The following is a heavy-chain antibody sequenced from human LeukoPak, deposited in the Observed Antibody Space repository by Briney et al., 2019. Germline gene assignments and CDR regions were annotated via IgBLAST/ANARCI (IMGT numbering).Heavy chain of an antibody. D-gene: IGHD2-2*01. J-gene: IGHJ4*02. CDR3: ASGTTDIVVVPATLRNYYFDY. Sequence: SVTVSCKASGYSFTRYGISWVRQAPGQGLEWMGGIIPMFGTAKYAQKFQGRVTITADKSTSTAYMELSSLRSEDTAVYYCASGTTDIVVVPATLRNYYFDYWGQGTLVTVS. V-gene: IGHV1-69*06. CDR1: GYSFTRYG. CDR2: IIPMFGTA.